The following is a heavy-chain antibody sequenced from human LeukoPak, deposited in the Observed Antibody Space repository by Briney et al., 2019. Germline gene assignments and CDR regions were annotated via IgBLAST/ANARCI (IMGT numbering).Heavy chain of an antibody. Sequence: KPSETLSLTCTVSGGSISSYYWSWIRQPPGKGLEWIGYIYYSGSTNYNPSLKSRVTISIDTSKNQFSLKLSSVTAADTAFYYCARYLDYGGNSRVFQHWGQGTLVTVSS. CDR3: ARYLDYGGNSRVFQH. CDR2: IYYSGST. D-gene: IGHD4-23*01. J-gene: IGHJ1*01. V-gene: IGHV4-59*12. CDR1: GGSISSYY.